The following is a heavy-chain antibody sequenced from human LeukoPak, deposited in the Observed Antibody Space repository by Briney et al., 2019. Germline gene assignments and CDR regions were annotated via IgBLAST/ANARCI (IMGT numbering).Heavy chain of an antibody. Sequence: ASVKVSCKVSGYTFTDYYMHWVQQAPGKGLEWMGLVDPEDGETIYAEKFQGRVTITADTSTDTAYMELSSLRSEDTAGYDCATGLDYYDSSGPSYWGQGTLVTVSS. J-gene: IGHJ4*02. CDR1: GYTFTDYY. CDR3: ATGLDYYDSSGPSY. V-gene: IGHV1-69-2*01. CDR2: VDPEDGET. D-gene: IGHD3-22*01.